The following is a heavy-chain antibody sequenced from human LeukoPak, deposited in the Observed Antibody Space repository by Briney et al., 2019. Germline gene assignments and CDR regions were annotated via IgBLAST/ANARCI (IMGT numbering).Heavy chain of an antibody. CDR3: ARAVVIPTYYFDY. CDR1: GGSISSYY. CDR2: IYYSGST. Sequence: PSETLSLTCTVSGGSISSYYWSWIRQPPGKGLEWIGYIYYSGSTNYNPSLKSRITISVDTSKNQFSLKLSSVTAADTAVYYCARAVVIPTYYFDYWGQGTLVTVSS. J-gene: IGHJ4*02. V-gene: IGHV4-59*12. D-gene: IGHD3-22*01.